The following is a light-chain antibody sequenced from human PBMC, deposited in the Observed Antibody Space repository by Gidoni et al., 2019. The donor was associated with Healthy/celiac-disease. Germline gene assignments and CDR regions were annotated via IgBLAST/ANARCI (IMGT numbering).Light chain of an antibody. CDR1: SSNIGAVYD. J-gene: IGLJ2*01. V-gene: IGLV1-40*01. CDR2: GTS. CDR3: QSYDSSLSGVV. Sequence: QSVLTQPPSASGAPGQRVTISCTGSSSNIGAVYDVHWYQQLPGTAPKLLFYGTSNRPSGVPDRFSGAKSGTSASLAITGLQAEDEADYYCQSYDSSLSGVVFGGGTKLTVL.